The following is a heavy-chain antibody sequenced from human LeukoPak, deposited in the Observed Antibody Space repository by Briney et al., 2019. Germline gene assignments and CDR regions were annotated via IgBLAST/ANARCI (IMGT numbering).Heavy chain of an antibody. J-gene: IGHJ5*02. CDR2: ISYDGSNK. CDR1: GFTFSSYG. Sequence: GGSLRLSCAASGFTFSSYGMHWVRQAPGKGLEWVAVISYDGSNKYYADSVKGRFTISRDNSKNTLYLQMNSLRAEDTAVYYCARGGTPQVCVAINWFDPWGQGTLVTVSP. CDR3: ARGGTPQVCVAINWFDP. V-gene: IGHV3-30*03. D-gene: IGHD3-16*01.